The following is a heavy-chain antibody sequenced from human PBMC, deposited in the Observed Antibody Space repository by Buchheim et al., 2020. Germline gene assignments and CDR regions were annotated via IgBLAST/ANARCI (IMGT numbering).Heavy chain of an antibody. V-gene: IGHV3-11*01. CDR1: GFTFSDYY. J-gene: IGHJ6*02. Sequence: QVQLVESGGGLVKPGGSLRLSCAASGFTFSDYYMRWIRQAPGKGLEWVSYISSSGSTIYYADSVKGRFTISRDHAKNYLYLQMNSLRAEDTAVYYCARDRFLEWLLYNYYYGMDVWGQGTT. CDR3: ARDRFLEWLLYNYYYGMDV. D-gene: IGHD3-3*01. CDR2: ISSSGSTI.